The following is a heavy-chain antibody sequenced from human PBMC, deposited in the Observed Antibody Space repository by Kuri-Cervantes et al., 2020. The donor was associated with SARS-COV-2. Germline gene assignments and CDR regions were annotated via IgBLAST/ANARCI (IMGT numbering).Heavy chain of an antibody. CDR2: ISGSSSYI. Sequence: LPLTCAASGFPFSAFSMNWVRQAPGKGLEWVSSISGSSSYIYYVDSVKGRFTISRDNAKNSLYLQMNSLRAEDTAMYYCGRGRDCSSPSCYGVSDWWGQGTLVTVSS. CDR1: GFPFSAFS. J-gene: IGHJ4*02. V-gene: IGHV3-21*01. CDR3: GRGRDCSSPSCYGVSDW. D-gene: IGHD2-2*01.